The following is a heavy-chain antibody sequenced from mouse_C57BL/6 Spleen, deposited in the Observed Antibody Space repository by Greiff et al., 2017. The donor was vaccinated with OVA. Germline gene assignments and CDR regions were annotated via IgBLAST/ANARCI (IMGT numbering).Heavy chain of an antibody. Sequence: VQLQQPGAELVKPGASVKLSCKASGYTFTSYWMQWVKQRPGQGLEWIGEIDPSDSYTNYNQKFKGKATLTVDTSSSTAYMQLSSLTSEDSAVYYCARRIITTVVATRDYWGQGTTLTVSS. V-gene: IGHV1-50*01. CDR1: GYTFTSYW. D-gene: IGHD1-1*01. CDR3: ARRIITTVVATRDY. J-gene: IGHJ2*01. CDR2: IDPSDSYT.